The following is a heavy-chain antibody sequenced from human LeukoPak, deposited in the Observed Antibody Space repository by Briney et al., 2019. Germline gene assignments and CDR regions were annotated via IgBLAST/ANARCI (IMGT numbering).Heavy chain of an antibody. V-gene: IGHV3-21*01. J-gene: IGHJ5*02. D-gene: IGHD2-2*01. CDR2: ISSSSSYI. Sequence: GGSLILSCAASGFTFSSYSMNWVRQAPGKGLEWVSSISSSSSYIYYADSVKGRFTISRDNAKNSLYLQMNSLRAEDTAVYYCARDRGSSTSVYNWFDPWGQGTLVTVSS. CDR3: ARDRGSSTSVYNWFDP. CDR1: GFTFSSYS.